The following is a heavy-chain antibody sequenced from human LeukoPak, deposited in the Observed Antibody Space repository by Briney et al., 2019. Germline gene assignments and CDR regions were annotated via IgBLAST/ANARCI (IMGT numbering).Heavy chain of an antibody. Sequence: SGGSLRLSCAASGFTFSSYAMHWVRQAPGKGLEWVAVISYDGSNKYYADSVKGRFTISRDNSKNTLYLQMNSLRAEDTAVYYCARDSTIYGSGSYYLGYFDYWGQGTLVTVSS. CDR1: GFTFSSYA. D-gene: IGHD3-10*01. CDR3: ARDSTIYGSGSYYLGYFDY. CDR2: ISYDGSNK. V-gene: IGHV3-30-3*01. J-gene: IGHJ4*02.